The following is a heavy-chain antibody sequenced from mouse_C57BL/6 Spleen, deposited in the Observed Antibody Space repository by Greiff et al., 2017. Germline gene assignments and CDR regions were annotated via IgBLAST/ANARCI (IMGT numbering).Heavy chain of an antibody. V-gene: IGHV3-6*01. CDR2: ISYDGSN. CDR3: ARKGSLYYAMDY. CDR1: GYSITSGYY. Sequence: EVKLMESGPGLVKPSQSLSLTCSVTGYSITSGYYWNWIRQFPGNKLEWMGYISYDGSNNYNPSLKNRISITRDTSKNQCFLKLNSVTTEDTATYYCARKGSLYYAMDYWGQGTSVTVSS. J-gene: IGHJ4*01.